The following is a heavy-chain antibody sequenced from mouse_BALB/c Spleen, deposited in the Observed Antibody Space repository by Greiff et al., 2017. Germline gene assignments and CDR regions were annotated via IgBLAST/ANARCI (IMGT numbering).Heavy chain of an antibody. CDR1: GYTFSSYW. D-gene: IGHD4-1*01. J-gene: IGHJ3*01. V-gene: IGHV1-9*01. CDR2: ILPGSGST. Sequence: VQLQQSGAELMKPGASVKISCKATGYTFSSYWIEWVKQRPGHGLEWIGEILPGSGSTNYNEKFKRKATLTVDKSSSTAYMQLSSLTSEDSAVYYCTIGDYWDDGFAYWGQGTLVTVSA. CDR3: TIGDYWDDGFAY.